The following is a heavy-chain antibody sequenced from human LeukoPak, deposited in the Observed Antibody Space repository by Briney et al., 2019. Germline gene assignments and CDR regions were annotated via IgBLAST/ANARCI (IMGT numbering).Heavy chain of an antibody. J-gene: IGHJ6*02. CDR1: GGSISSYY. CDR3: ARDLSYYDSSGYPDYYYYYGMDV. V-gene: IGHV4-59*01. CDR2: IYYSGST. D-gene: IGHD3-22*01. Sequence: SETLSLTCTVSGGSISSYYWSWIRQPPGKGLEWIGYIYYSGSTNYNPSLKSRVTISVDTSKNQFSLKLSSVTAADTAVYYCARDLSYYDSSGYPDYYYYYGMDVWGQGTTVTVSS.